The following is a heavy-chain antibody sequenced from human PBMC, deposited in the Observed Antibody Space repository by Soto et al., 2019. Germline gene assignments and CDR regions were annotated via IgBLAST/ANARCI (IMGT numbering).Heavy chain of an antibody. V-gene: IGHV3-30*03. CDR2: ISYDGSNK. D-gene: IGHD1-26*01. CDR3: ARDKGPVVGGTTRYFDL. Sequence: QVQLVESGGGVVQPGRSLRLSCAASGFTFSSYGMHWVRQAPGKGLEWVAVISYDGSNKFYADSVKGRFTISRDNSKNXPYLQTNRLRPEDTAVYFCARDKGPVVGGTTRYFDLWGRGTLVTVSS. J-gene: IGHJ2*01. CDR1: GFTFSSYG.